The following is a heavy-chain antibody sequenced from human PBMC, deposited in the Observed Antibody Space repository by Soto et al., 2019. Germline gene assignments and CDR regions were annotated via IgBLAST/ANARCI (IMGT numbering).Heavy chain of an antibody. V-gene: IGHV4-34*01. Sequence: PSETLSLTCAVYGGSFSGYYWSWIRQPPGKGLEWIGEINHSGSTNYNPSLKSRVTISVDTSKNQFSLKLSSVTAAETAVYYCARGEAADYWGQGTLGTVSS. J-gene: IGHJ4*02. CDR1: GGSFSGYY. D-gene: IGHD2-15*01. CDR2: INHSGST. CDR3: ARGEAADY.